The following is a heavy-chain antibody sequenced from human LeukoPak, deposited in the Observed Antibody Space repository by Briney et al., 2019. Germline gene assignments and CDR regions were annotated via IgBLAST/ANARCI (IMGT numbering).Heavy chain of an antibody. D-gene: IGHD6-19*01. CDR1: GFTFSSYP. J-gene: IGHJ6*03. CDR2: ISYDGSNT. Sequence: GRSLRLSCAASGFTFSSYPMHWVRQAPGKGLEWVALISYDGSNTYYTDSVQGRFTISRDNSKNTLYLQMNSLRPEDTAVYYCARDSRYEAVAGFYYYYMDVRGKGTTVTVSS. V-gene: IGHV3-30*04. CDR3: ARDSRYEAVAGFYYYYMDV.